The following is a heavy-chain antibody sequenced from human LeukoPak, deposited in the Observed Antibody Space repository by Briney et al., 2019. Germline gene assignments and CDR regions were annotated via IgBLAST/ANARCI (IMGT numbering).Heavy chain of an antibody. CDR3: AKEFGAPKRGSSVLY. D-gene: IGHD2-2*01. V-gene: IGHV3-30*18. CDR1: GFTFSSYG. Sequence: GGSLRLSCAASGFTFSSYGMHWVRQAPGKGLEWVAVISYDGSNKYYADSVKGRFTISRDNSKNTLYLQMNSLRAEDTAVYYCAKEFGAPKRGSSVLYWGQGTLVTVSS. J-gene: IGHJ4*02. CDR2: ISYDGSNK.